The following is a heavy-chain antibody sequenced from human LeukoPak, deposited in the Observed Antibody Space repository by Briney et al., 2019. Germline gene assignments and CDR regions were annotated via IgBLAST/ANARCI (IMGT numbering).Heavy chain of an antibody. CDR3: ARRGYCSSTACSLAAFDI. J-gene: IGHJ3*02. D-gene: IGHD2-2*01. CDR2: IYPGDSDT. Sequence: GESLKISCKDSGYSFTSHWIGWVRQMPGKGLEWMGIIYPGDSDTRYSPSFQGQVTISADKSISTAYLQWSSLKASDTAMYYCARRGYCSSTACSLAAFDIWGQGTMVTVSS. CDR1: GYSFTSHW. V-gene: IGHV5-51*01.